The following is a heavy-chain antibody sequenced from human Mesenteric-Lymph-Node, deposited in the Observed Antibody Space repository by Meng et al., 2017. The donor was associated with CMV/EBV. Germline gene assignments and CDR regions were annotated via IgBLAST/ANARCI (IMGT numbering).Heavy chain of an antibody. Sequence: GESLKISCAASGFTFHTYAMTWVRQAPGKGLEWVSTVSPSGTHTDYADSLKGRFTISRDNSEMLYLQMNSLRAEDTAIYYCAKGGPTAASAYWGQGTLVTVSS. CDR3: AKGGPTAASAY. CDR2: VSPSGTHT. V-gene: IGHV3-23*01. CDR1: GFTFHTYA. J-gene: IGHJ4*02. D-gene: IGHD2-2*01.